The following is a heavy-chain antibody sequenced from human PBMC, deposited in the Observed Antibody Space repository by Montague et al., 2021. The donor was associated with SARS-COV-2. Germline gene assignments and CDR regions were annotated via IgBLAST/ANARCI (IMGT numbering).Heavy chain of an antibody. Sequence: SLRLSCAASGFTFSSYAMYWVRQAPGKGLEWVAVISYDGSNKYYADSVKGRFTISRVNSKNTLYVQMDSLRAEDTAVYYCARGVETGTLFTYYYYGMDVWGQGTTVTVSS. J-gene: IGHJ6*02. CDR1: GFTFSSYA. D-gene: IGHD1-7*01. CDR2: ISYDGSNK. V-gene: IGHV3-30-3*01. CDR3: ARGVETGTLFTYYYYGMDV.